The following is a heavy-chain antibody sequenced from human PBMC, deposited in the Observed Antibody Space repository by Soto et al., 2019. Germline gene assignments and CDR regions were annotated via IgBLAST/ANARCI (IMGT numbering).Heavy chain of an antibody. J-gene: IGHJ6*02. CDR2: INPSSGRT. Sequence: XSVKVSCKASVYTFTSYSMHWVRQAPGQGLEWMGIINPSSGRTSYAQNFQGRVTMTSDTATSIVYMEMSSLKSEDTAVYYCARDHNFGFILYAMDAWGQGTTVTVSS. CDR3: ARDHNFGFILYAMDA. V-gene: IGHV1-46*01. D-gene: IGHD2-15*01. CDR1: VYTFTSYS.